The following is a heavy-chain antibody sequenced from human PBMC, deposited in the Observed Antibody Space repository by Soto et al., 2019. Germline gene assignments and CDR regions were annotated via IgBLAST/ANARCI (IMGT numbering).Heavy chain of an antibody. CDR3: ASGRGYSYGSFDY. Sequence: SETLSLTCTVSGCSISSYYWSWIRQPPGKGLEWIGYIYYSGSTNYNPSLKSRVTISVDASKNQFSLKLSSVTAADTAVYYCASGRGYSYGSFDYWGQRTLVTVSS. CDR2: IYYSGST. CDR1: GCSISSYY. V-gene: IGHV4-59*01. J-gene: IGHJ4*02. D-gene: IGHD5-18*01.